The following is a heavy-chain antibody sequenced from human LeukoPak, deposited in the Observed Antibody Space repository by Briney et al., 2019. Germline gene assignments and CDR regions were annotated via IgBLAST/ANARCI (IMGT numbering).Heavy chain of an antibody. V-gene: IGHV1-2*02. CDR2: INPKTGGT. CDR3: AKNRAYGGNSELVD. CDR1: GYTFTGYY. J-gene: IGHJ4*02. Sequence: GASVKVSCKASGYTFTGYYIHWVRQAPGQGLEWVGWINPKTGGTNYAQKFQGRVTMTRDTSISTAYMELRRLRSDDTAVYYCAKNRAYGGNSELVDWGQGTLVTVSS. D-gene: IGHD4-23*01.